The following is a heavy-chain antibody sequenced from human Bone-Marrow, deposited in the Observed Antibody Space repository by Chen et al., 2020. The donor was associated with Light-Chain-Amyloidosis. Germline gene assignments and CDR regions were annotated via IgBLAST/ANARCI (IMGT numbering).Heavy chain of an antibody. CDR2: IYPDDSDA. V-gene: IGHV5-51*01. D-gene: IGHD5-12*01. Sequence: APSGPEVKKPGESLKISCKGSGYTFPNYWIGWVRQMPGKGLEWMGVIYPDDSDARYSPSFEGQVTISADKSINTAYLQWRSLKASDTAMYYCARRRDGYNFDYWGQGTLVTVSS. CDR3: ARRRDGYNFDY. J-gene: IGHJ4*02. CDR1: GYTFPNYW.